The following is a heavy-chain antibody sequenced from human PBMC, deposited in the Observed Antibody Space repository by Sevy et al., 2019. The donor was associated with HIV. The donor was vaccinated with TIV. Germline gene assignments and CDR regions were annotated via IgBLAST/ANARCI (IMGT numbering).Heavy chain of an antibody. Sequence: GESLKISCAASGFSFSRYGLHWVRQAPGKGLEWLAIISYDRSNKYHADSVKGRFTISRDNSKNTLYLQMNSLRAEDTAVYYCAKGGCSGGICYSDVWGQGTTVTVSS. J-gene: IGHJ6*02. V-gene: IGHV3-30*18. CDR1: GFSFSRYG. CDR2: ISYDRSNK. D-gene: IGHD2-15*01. CDR3: AKGGCSGGICYSDV.